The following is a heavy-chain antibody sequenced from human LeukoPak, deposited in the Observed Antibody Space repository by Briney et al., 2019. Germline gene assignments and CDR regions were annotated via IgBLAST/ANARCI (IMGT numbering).Heavy chain of an antibody. CDR1: GGSFSGYY. CDR3: ARHAMRRQWLL. Sequence: PSETLSLTCAVYGGSFSGYYWSWIRQPPGKGLEWIGEINHSGSTNYNPSLKSRVTISVDTSKNQFSLKLSSVTAADTAVYYCARHAMRRQWLLWGQGTLVTVSS. CDR2: INHSGST. J-gene: IGHJ4*02. D-gene: IGHD6-19*01. V-gene: IGHV4-34*01.